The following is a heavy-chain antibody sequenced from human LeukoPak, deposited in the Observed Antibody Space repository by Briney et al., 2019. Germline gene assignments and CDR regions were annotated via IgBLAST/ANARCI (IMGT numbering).Heavy chain of an antibody. CDR3: ARYGGGHWAFDI. J-gene: IGHJ3*02. Sequence: PGGSLRLSCAASGFTFSSYAMSWVRQAPGKGLEWVSSISSSSSYIYYADSVKGRFTISRDNAKNSLYLQMNSLRAEDTAVYYCARYGGGHWAFDIWGQGTMVTVSS. D-gene: IGHD3-10*01. V-gene: IGHV3-21*01. CDR1: GFTFSSYA. CDR2: ISSSSSYI.